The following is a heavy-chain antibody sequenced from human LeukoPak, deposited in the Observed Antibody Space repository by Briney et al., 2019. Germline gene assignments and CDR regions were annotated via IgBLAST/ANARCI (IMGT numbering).Heavy chain of an antibody. V-gene: IGHV4-59*08. Sequence: PSETLSLTCTVSGGSIRSDYWSWIRQPPGKGLEWIGCIYYSGTTNYNPSLQSRVSISIDTSKKQFSLKLTSVTAADTAVYYCARHQLRGFLDDNWGQGTLVTVSS. CDR3: ARHQLRGFLDDN. CDR1: GGSIRSDY. D-gene: IGHD3-10*01. CDR2: IYYSGTT. J-gene: IGHJ4*02.